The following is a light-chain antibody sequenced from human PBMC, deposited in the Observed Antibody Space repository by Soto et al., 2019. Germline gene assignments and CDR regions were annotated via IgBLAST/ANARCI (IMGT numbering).Light chain of an antibody. CDR2: DVS. Sequence: QSALTQPASVSGSPGQSITISCTGSSSDVGGYNYVSWYQQHPGKAPKLMIYDVSNRPSGVSNRFSGSKSGNTASLTISGRQAEDEADYYCNSYTGTSTLVIFGGGTKLTVL. CDR1: SSDVGGYNY. J-gene: IGLJ2*01. V-gene: IGLV2-14*01. CDR3: NSYTGTSTLVI.